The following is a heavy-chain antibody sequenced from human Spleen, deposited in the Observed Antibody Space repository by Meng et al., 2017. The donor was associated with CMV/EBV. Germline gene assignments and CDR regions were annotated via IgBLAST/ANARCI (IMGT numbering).Heavy chain of an antibody. CDR3: AKDSDSSGS. CDR2: IRYDGSNK. D-gene: IGHD3-22*01. CDR1: GFTFSSYG. Sequence: QVHLVESGGGVVQPGGSLRLSCAASGFTFSSYGMHWVRQAPGKGLEWVAFIRYDGSNKYYADSVKGRFTISRDNSKNTLHLQMNSLRAEDTAVYYCAKDSDSSGSWGQGTLVTVSS. V-gene: IGHV3-30*02. J-gene: IGHJ5*02.